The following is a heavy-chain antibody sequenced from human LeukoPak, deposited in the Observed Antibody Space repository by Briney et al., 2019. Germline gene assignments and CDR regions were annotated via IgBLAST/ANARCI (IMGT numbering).Heavy chain of an antibody. CDR3: AKPGAYDYDSSGYPN. J-gene: IGHJ4*02. CDR1: GGSFSGYY. Sequence: PSETLSLTCAVYGGSFSGYYWSWIRQPPGKGREWVSAISGSGGSTYYEDSVKGPFTISRDNSKNTLYLQMNSLRAEDTAVYYCAKPGAYDYDSSGYPNWGQGTLVTVSS. V-gene: IGHV3-23*01. CDR2: ISGSGGST. D-gene: IGHD3-22*01.